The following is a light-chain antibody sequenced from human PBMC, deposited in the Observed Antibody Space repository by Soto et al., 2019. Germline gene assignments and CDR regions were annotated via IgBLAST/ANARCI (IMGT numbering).Light chain of an antibody. J-gene: IGKJ2*01. CDR2: GAS. Sequence: EIVLTQSPGTMPLSPGERATLSCRASQSVSSSYLAWYQQKPGQAPRLLIYGASSRATGIPDRFSGSGSGTDFTLTISRLEPEDFAVFYCQQYGGSALYTFGQGTKLEIK. V-gene: IGKV3-20*01. CDR3: QQYGGSALYT. CDR1: QSVSSSY.